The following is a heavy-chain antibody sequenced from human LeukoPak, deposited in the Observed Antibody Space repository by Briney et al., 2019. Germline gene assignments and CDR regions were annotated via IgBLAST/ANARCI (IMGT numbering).Heavy chain of an antibody. CDR3: AKGVDASGIYYYFYMDV. J-gene: IGHJ6*03. CDR1: GFTFSNFA. Sequence: GGSLRLSCAASGFTFSNFAMTWVRQAPGKGLEWVSSISGSGGSRYYVDSVKGRFTISRDKSKNTLYLQMNNLRAEDTAVSYCAKGVDASGIYYYFYMDVWGKGTTVSVSS. D-gene: IGHD3-16*01. V-gene: IGHV3-23*01. CDR2: ISGSGGSR.